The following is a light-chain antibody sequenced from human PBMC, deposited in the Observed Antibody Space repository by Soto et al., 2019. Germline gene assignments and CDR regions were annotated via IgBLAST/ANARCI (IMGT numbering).Light chain of an antibody. CDR3: QQLNNYPST. CDR1: QTISSW. Sequence: IQMTQSPSTLSGSVGDRVTITCRASQTISSWLAWYQQKPGKAPKLLIYKASTLKSGVPSRFSGSGSGTEFTLTISSLQPEDFATYYCQQLNNYPSTFGGGTKVDIK. V-gene: IGKV1-5*03. J-gene: IGKJ4*01. CDR2: KAS.